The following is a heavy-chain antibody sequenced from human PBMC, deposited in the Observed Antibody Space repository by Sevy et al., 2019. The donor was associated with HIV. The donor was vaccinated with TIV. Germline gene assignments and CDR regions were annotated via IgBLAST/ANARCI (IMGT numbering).Heavy chain of an antibody. CDR2: ISSRSTYI. D-gene: IGHD3-10*01. Sequence: GGSLRLSCVGSEFTFNDDFMTWVRQAPGKGLEWVSSISSRSTYIYYAGSVKGRLTISSDNAKNSVFLQMNGLGPEDTAVYYCARDRDDYASGRRHPYYYYHGMDVWGQGTTVTVSS. J-gene: IGHJ6*02. CDR3: ARDRDDYASGRRHPYYYYHGMDV. V-gene: IGHV3-21*01. CDR1: EFTFNDDF.